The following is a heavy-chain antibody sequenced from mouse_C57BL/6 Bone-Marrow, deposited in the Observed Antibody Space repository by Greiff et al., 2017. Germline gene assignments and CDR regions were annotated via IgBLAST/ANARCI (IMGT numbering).Heavy chain of an antibody. V-gene: IGHV14-4*01. CDR1: GFNIKDDY. CDR3: TTILRSYFDY. Sequence: VQLQQSGAELVRPGASVKLSCTASGFNIKDDYMHWVKQRPEQGLEWIGWIDPENGDTEYASKFQGKATITADTSSNTAYLQLSSLTSEDTAVYYSTTILRSYFDYWGQGTTLTVSS. J-gene: IGHJ2*01. CDR2: IDPENGDT. D-gene: IGHD1-1*01.